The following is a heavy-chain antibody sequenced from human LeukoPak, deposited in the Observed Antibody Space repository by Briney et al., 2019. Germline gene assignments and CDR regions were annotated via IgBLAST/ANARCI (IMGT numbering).Heavy chain of an antibody. CDR2: ISGSGGST. D-gene: IGHD3-3*01. V-gene: IGHV3-23*01. CDR3: ARDGPIRFLEWLLFDY. CDR1: GFTFSSYA. Sequence: GGSLRLSCAASGFTFSSYAMSWVRQAPGKGLEWVSAISGSGGSTYYADSVKGRFTISRDNSKNTLYLQMNSLRAEDTAVYYCARDGPIRFLEWLLFDYWGQGTLVTVSS. J-gene: IGHJ4*02.